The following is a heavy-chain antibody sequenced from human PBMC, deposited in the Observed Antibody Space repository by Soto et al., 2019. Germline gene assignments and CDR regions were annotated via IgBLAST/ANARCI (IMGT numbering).Heavy chain of an antibody. D-gene: IGHD2-15*01. J-gene: IGHJ6*02. CDR1: GFTFSSYS. V-gene: IGHV3-48*02. Sequence: XGSLRLSCAASGFTFSSYSMNGVRQAPGKGLEWVSYISSSSSTIYYADSVKGRFTISRDNAKNSLYLQMNSLRDEDTAVYYCAREPQGYCSGGSCSEDVWGQGTTVTVSS. CDR2: ISSSSSTI. CDR3: AREPQGYCSGGSCSEDV.